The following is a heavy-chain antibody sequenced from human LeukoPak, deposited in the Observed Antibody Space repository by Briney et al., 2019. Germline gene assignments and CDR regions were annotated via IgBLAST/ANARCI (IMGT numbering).Heavy chain of an antibody. D-gene: IGHD6-13*01. CDR2: IYPGDSDT. J-gene: IGHJ4*02. CDR1: GYRFTNYW. CDR3: ARLDSSSWSGN. V-gene: IGHV5-51*01. Sequence: GESLKISCKGSGYRFTNYWIGWVRQMPGKGLEWMGIIYPGDSDTRYSPSFQGQVTISAVKSINTAYLQWSSLKASDTAMYYCARLDSSSWSGNWGQGTLVTVSS.